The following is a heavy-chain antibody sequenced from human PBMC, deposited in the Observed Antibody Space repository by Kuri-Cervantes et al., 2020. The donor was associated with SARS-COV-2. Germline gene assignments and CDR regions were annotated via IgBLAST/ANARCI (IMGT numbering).Heavy chain of an antibody. CDR2: IKQDGSEK. V-gene: IGHV3-7*01. Sequence: ETLSLTCAASGFTFSSYWMSWVRQAPGKGLEWVANIKQDGSEKYYVDSVKGRFTISRDNAKNSLYLQMNSLRAEDTAVYYCARDMAVHYYFDYWGQGTQVTVSS. CDR3: ARDMAVHYYFDY. J-gene: IGHJ4*02. D-gene: IGHD6-19*01. CDR1: GFTFSSYW.